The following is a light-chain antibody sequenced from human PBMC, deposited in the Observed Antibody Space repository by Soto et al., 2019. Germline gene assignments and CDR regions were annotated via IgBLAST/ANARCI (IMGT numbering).Light chain of an antibody. J-gene: IGKJ1*01. CDR3: QQRSNWR. Sequence: EIVLTQSPATLSLSPGERATLSCRASQSVSSYLAWYQQKPGQAPRLLIYDASNRATGIPARFSGSGSRTDFTLTISSQEPEDFAVYYCQQRSNWRFGQGTKVEIK. CDR2: DAS. V-gene: IGKV3-11*01. CDR1: QSVSSY.